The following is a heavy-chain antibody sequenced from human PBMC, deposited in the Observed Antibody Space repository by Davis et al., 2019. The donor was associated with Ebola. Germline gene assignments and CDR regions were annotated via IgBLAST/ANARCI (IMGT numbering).Heavy chain of an antibody. CDR3: ARRRIAVADNWFDP. Sequence: SETLSLTCTVSGYSISSGYYWSWIRQPPGKGLEWIGEINHSGSTNYNPSLKSRVTISVDTSKNQFSLKLSSVTAADTAVYYCARRRIAVADNWFDPWGQGTLVTVSS. D-gene: IGHD6-19*01. CDR1: GYSISSGYY. CDR2: INHSGST. J-gene: IGHJ5*02. V-gene: IGHV4-38-2*02.